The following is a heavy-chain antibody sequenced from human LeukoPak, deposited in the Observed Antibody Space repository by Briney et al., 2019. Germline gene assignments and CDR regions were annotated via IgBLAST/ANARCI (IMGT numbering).Heavy chain of an antibody. Sequence: ASVKVSCKASGYTFTGYYINWVRQAPGQGLEWMGWINPNTGGTNYAQKFQGRVTMTRDTSISTAYMELSSLRSDDTAVYYCARGPNYYDSSGFHYRDWGQGTLVTVSS. CDR1: GYTFTGYY. CDR2: INPNTGGT. CDR3: ARGPNYYDSSGFHYRD. V-gene: IGHV1-2*02. J-gene: IGHJ4*02. D-gene: IGHD3-22*01.